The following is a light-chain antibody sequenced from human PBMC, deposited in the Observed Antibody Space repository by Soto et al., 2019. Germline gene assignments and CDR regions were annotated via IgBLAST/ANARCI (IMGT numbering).Light chain of an antibody. J-gene: IGKJ4*01. CDR2: DAS. CDR1: QTVRNNY. Sequence: VLTQSPGTLSLSPGERATLSCRASQTVRNNYLAWYQQKPGQAPRLLIYDASSRATGIPDRFSGGGSGTDFTLTIRRLEPEDFAVHYCKQFSSYPLTFGGGTKVDIK. CDR3: KQFSSYPLT. V-gene: IGKV3-20*01.